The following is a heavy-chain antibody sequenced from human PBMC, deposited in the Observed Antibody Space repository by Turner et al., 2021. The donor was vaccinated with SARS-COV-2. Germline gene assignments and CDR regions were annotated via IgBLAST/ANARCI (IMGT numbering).Heavy chain of an antibody. CDR1: GYTFTSYA. D-gene: IGHD3-22*01. CDR2: INAGNGKT. V-gene: IGHV1-3*01. CDR3: ARDFSYYDSSGYYFFSPWFDP. Sequence: QVQLVQSGAEVKKPGASVKVSCKASGYTFTSYAMHWVRQAPGQRLEWMGWINAGNGKTKYSPKFQGRVTITRDTSASTAYMELSSLRSEDTAVYYCARDFSYYDSSGYYFFSPWFDPWGQGTLVTVSS. J-gene: IGHJ5*02.